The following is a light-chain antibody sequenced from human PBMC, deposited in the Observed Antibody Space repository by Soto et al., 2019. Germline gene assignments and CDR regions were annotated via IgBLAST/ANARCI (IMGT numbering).Light chain of an antibody. J-gene: IGKJ1*01. Sequence: DIQMTQSPSSLSASVGDRVTITCRASQSISSYLNWYQQKPGKAPKLLIYKASTLKSGVPSRFSGSGSGTEFTLTISSLQPDDFATYYCQHYTNTNNPWMFGQGTKVDI. CDR3: QHYTNTNNPWM. CDR2: KAS. V-gene: IGKV1-5*03. CDR1: QSISSY.